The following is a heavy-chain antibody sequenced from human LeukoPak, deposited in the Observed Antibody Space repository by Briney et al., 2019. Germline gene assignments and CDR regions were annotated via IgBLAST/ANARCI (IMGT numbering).Heavy chain of an antibody. CDR2: IYSGGST. CDR3: ARDLYDSTPEGDY. CDR1: GFTVSSNY. V-gene: IGHV3-66*01. D-gene: IGHD3-22*01. J-gene: IGHJ4*02. Sequence: PGGSLRLSCAASGFTVSSNYMSWVRQAPGKGLEWVSVIYSGGSTYYADSVKGRFTISRDNSKNTLYLQMNSLRAEDTAVYYCARDLYDSTPEGDYWGQGTLVTVSS.